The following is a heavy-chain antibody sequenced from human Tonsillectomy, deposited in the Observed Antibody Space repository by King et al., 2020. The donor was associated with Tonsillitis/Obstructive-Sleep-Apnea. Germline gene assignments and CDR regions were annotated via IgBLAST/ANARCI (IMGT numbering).Heavy chain of an antibody. J-gene: IGHJ4*02. D-gene: IGHD1-26*01. V-gene: IGHV4-39*01. CDR3: ARQSYSGSYDY. CDR1: GGSISSSSYY. CDR2: IHYSGST. Sequence: QLQESGPGLVKPSETLSLTCTVSGGSISSSSYYWGWIRQPPGKGLEWIGSIHYSGSTYYNPSLQSRVTTSVDTSKNQFSLKLSSVTAADTAVYYCARQSYSGSYDYWGQGTLVTVSS.